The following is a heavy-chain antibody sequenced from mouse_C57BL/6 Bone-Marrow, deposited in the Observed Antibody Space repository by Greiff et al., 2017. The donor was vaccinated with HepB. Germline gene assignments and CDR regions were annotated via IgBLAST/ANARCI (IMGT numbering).Heavy chain of an antibody. J-gene: IGHJ4*01. CDR2: IDPSDSYT. CDR3: ARDSYFFMDY. Sequence: VQLQQSGAELVMPGASVKLSCKASGYTFTSYWMHWVKQRPGQGLEWIGEIDPSDSYTNYNQKFKGKSTLTVDKSSSTAYMQLSSLTSEDSAVYYCARDSYFFMDYWGQGTSVTVSS. V-gene: IGHV1-69*01. CDR1: GYTFTSYW. D-gene: IGHD3-3*01.